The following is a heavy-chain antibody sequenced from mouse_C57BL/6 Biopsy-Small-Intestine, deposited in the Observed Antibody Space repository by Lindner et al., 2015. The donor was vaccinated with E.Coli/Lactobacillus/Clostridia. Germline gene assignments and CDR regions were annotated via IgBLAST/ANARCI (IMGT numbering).Heavy chain of an antibody. CDR2: FDPEDSET. V-gene: IGHV1-36*01. CDR1: GYTLTELS. D-gene: IGHD4-1*01. J-gene: IGHJ4*01. CDR3: ATDSTGVPGVPHY. Sequence: SVKVSCKVSGYTLTELSIHWVRQAPGEGLEWMGGFDPEDSETIYAQKFQGRVTMTEDTSTDTAYMELSSLSSEDTALYYCATDSTGVPGVPHYWGQGTLVTVSS.